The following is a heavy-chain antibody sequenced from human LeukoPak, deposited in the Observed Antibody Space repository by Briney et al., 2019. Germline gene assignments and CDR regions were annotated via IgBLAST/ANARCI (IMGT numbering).Heavy chain of an antibody. D-gene: IGHD3-3*01. J-gene: IGHJ4*02. V-gene: IGHV3-48*04. Sequence: GGSLRLSCAASGFTFSNAWMSWVRQAPGKGLEWVSYISSSSSTIYYADSVKGRFTISRDNAKNSLYLQMNSLRAEDTAVYYCAREARDFWSGYPLAHFDYWGQGTLVTVSS. CDR1: GFTFSNAW. CDR2: ISSSSSTI. CDR3: AREARDFWSGYPLAHFDY.